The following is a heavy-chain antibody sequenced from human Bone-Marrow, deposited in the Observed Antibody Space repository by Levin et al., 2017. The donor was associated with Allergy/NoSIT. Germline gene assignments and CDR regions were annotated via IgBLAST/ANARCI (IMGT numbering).Heavy chain of an antibody. CDR1: GFSFNTYN. V-gene: IGHV3-48*01. D-gene: IGHD3-10*01. CDR2: ISSGSGTS. J-gene: IGHJ4*02. Sequence: GESLKISCAASGFSFNTYNMHWVRQAPGKGLECISYISSGSGTSDYADSVKGRFTISRDNSNNTLDLQMNSLRVEDTATYYCAKDLNDYYGSGNYFVSWGQGTVVTVSS. CDR3: AKDLNDYYGSGNYFVS.